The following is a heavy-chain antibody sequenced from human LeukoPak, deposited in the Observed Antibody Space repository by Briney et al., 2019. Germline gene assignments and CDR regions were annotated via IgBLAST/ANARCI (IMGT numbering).Heavy chain of an antibody. D-gene: IGHD2-2*01. Sequence: SETLSLTCTVSGGSISSGDYYWSWIRQPPGKGLEWIGYIYYSGSTYYNPSLKSRVTISVDTSKNQFSLKLSSVTAADTAAYYCAALHYYCSSTSCYYHFDYWGQGTLVTVSS. CDR2: IYYSGST. CDR1: GGSISSGDYY. V-gene: IGHV4-30-4*01. J-gene: IGHJ4*02. CDR3: AALHYYCSSTSCYYHFDY.